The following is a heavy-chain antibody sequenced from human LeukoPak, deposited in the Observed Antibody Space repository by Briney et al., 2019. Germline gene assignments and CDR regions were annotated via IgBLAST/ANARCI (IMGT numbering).Heavy chain of an antibody. D-gene: IGHD6-13*01. Sequence: PGGSLRLSCAASGFTFSNYAMHWVRQAPGKGLEWVSYISSCSTNTNYADSVKGRFTISRDNAKNSLYLQMNSLRAEDTAVYYCARVVTAAGNYFDYWGQGTLVTVSS. CDR3: ARVVTAAGNYFDY. CDR1: GFTFSNYA. CDR2: ISSCSTNT. J-gene: IGHJ4*02. V-gene: IGHV3-48*01.